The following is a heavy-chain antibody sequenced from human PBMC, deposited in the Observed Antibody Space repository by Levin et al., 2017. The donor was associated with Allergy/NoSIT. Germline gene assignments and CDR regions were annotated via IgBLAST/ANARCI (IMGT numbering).Heavy chain of an antibody. D-gene: IGHD6-19*01. CDR2: ISGSGGST. V-gene: IGHV3-23*01. J-gene: IGHJ3*02. CDR3: AKDSYSSGWYGAFDI. CDR1: GFTFSSSA. Sequence: LSLTCAASGFTFSSSAMSWVRQAPGKGLEWVSAISGSGGSTYYADSVKGRFTISRDNSKNTLYLQMNSLRAEDTAVYYCAKDSYSSGWYGAFDIWGQGTMVTVSS.